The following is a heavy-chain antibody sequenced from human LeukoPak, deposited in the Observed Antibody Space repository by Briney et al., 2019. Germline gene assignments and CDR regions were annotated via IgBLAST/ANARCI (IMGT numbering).Heavy chain of an antibody. CDR2: INYNGRT. J-gene: IGHJ4*02. Sequence: SETLSLTWTVSGGSFSSYYWSWIRQPPGKGLEWIGYINYNGRTNSNPTLKSRVTISVDTSKNQLSLKLSSVTAADTAVYYCARHGFDTGSFLAHFDYWGQGTLVTVSS. V-gene: IGHV4-59*08. CDR1: GGSFSSYY. CDR3: ARHGFDTGSFLAHFDY. D-gene: IGHD2-8*02.